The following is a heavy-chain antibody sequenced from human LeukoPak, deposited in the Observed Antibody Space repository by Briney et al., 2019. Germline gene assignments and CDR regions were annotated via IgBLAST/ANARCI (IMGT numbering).Heavy chain of an antibody. V-gene: IGHV1-69*13. D-gene: IGHD5-18*01. Sequence: ASEKVSCKASGGTFSSYAISWVRQAPGQGLEWMGGIIPIFGTANYAQKFQGRVTITADESTSTAYMELSSLRSEDTAVYYCARDRLLSGIQLWLHPRTHEGFDYWGQGTLVTVSS. CDR3: ARDRLLSGIQLWLHPRTHEGFDY. J-gene: IGHJ4*02. CDR2: IIPIFGTA. CDR1: GGTFSSYA.